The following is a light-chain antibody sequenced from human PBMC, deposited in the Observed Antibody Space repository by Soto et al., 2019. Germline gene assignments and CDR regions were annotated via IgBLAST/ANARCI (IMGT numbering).Light chain of an antibody. CDR3: SSFTSSRTVV. CDR2: DVT. CDR1: SSDVGGYSY. J-gene: IGLJ2*01. V-gene: IGLV2-14*01. Sequence: QSALTQPASVSGSPGQSITISCTGTSSDVGGYSYVSWYQQHPGKAPKLMIYDVTNRPSGVSNRFSGSKSGNTASLTISGLQSEDEADYYCSSFTSSRTVVFGGGTKVTVL.